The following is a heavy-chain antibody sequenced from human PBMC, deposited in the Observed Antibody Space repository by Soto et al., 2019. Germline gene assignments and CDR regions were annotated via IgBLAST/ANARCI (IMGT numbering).Heavy chain of an antibody. D-gene: IGHD3-3*01. Sequence: PSETLSLTCTVSGGSISSSSYYWGWIRQPPGKGLEWIGSIYYSGSTYYNPSLKSRVTISVDTSKNQFSLKLSSVTAADTAVYYCARPSAWDGFWSGYYRDLGYYYGMDVWGQGTTVTVSS. CDR2: IYYSGST. CDR1: GGSISSSSYY. CDR3: ARPSAWDGFWSGYYRDLGYYYGMDV. V-gene: IGHV4-39*01. J-gene: IGHJ6*02.